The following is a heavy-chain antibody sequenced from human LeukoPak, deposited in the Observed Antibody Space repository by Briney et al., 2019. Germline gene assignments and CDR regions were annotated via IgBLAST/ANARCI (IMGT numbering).Heavy chain of an antibody. D-gene: IGHD6-19*01. Sequence: PGGSLRLSCAASGFTFSSYWMHWVRQAPGKGLVRVSRINSDGSSTSYADSVKGRFTISRDNAKNTLYLQMNSLRAEDTAVYYCARVRTSQWLVDPYFDYWGQGTLVTVSS. CDR1: GFTFSSYW. CDR3: ARVRTSQWLVDPYFDY. J-gene: IGHJ4*02. V-gene: IGHV3-74*01. CDR2: INSDGSST.